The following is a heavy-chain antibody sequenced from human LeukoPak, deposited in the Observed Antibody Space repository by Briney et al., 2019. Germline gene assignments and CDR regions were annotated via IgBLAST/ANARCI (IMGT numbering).Heavy chain of an antibody. J-gene: IGHJ4*02. CDR3: ARDDPYSGYDYDY. Sequence: GGSLRLSCAISGITVSQSDMSWVRQAPGRGLEWVSGISDGGTTYYADSVKGRFTIPRDNAKNSLYLQMNSLRAEDTAFYYCARDDPYSGYDYDYWGRGVLVTVSS. CDR1: GITVSQSD. V-gene: IGHV3-20*04. CDR2: ISDGGTT. D-gene: IGHD5-12*01.